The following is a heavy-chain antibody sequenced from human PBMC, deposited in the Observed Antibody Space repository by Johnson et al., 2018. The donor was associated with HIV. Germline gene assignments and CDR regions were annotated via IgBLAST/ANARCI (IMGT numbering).Heavy chain of an antibody. V-gene: IGHV3-9*01. CDR1: GFTFDDYA. CDR3: AKYDRFAFDV. Sequence: VQLVESGGGLVQPGRSLRLSCAASGFTFDDYAMHWVRQAPGKGLEWVSGISWNSGSIGYADSVKGRFTISRDNAKNSLYLQMNNLRAEDTAVYFCAKYDRFAFDVWGQGTMVTVSS. J-gene: IGHJ3*01. D-gene: IGHD3-16*01. CDR2: ISWNSGSI.